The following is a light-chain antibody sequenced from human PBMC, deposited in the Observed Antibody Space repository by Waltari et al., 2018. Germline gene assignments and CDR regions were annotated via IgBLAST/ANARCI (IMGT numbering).Light chain of an antibody. CDR3: QQYYSTPYT. V-gene: IGKV4-1*01. CDR1: QSVLYSSNNKNY. CDR2: WAS. Sequence: DIVMTQSPDSLAVSLGEKATINCKSSQSVLYSSNNKNYLAWYQQKPGQPPKLLIYWASTRESGVPDRFSGSGSGTDFTLTISSLQAEDVAGYYCQQYYSTPYTFGQGTQVEIK. J-gene: IGKJ2*01.